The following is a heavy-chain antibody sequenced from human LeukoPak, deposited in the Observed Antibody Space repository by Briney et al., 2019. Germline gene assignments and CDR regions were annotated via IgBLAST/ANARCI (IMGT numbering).Heavy chain of an antibody. CDR1: GFTFSSYG. Sequence: GGSLRLSCAASGFTFSSYGMHWARQAPGKGLEWVSAISGSGGSTYYADSVKGRFTISRDNSEYTLYLQMNSLRAEDTAVYYCASRDTAMVAFDYWGQGTLVTVSS. D-gene: IGHD5-18*01. J-gene: IGHJ4*02. CDR2: ISGSGGST. CDR3: ASRDTAMVAFDY. V-gene: IGHV3-23*01.